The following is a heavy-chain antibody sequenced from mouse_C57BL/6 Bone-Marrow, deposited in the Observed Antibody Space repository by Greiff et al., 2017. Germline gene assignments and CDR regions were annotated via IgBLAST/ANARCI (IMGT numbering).Heavy chain of an antibody. J-gene: IGHJ1*03. CDR2: IYPRDGST. Sequence: VQLQQSGPELVKPGASVKLSCKASGYTFTSYDINWVKQRPGQGLEWIGWIYPRDGSTKYNEKFKGKATLTVDTSSSTAYMELHSLTSEDSAVYFCASDYGSSYWYFDVWGTGTTVTVSS. D-gene: IGHD1-1*01. CDR3: ASDYGSSYWYFDV. V-gene: IGHV1-85*01. CDR1: GYTFTSYD.